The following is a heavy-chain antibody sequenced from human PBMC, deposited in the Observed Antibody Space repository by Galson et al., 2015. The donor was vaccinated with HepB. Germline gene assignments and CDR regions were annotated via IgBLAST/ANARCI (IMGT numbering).Heavy chain of an antibody. CDR2: ISYDGSNK. D-gene: IGHD6-19*01. CDR3: ARGEEWLVLGDLDY. J-gene: IGHJ4*02. Sequence: SLRLSCAASGFTFSSYAMHWVRQAPGKGLEWVAVISYDGSNKYYADSVKGRFTISRDNSKNTLYLQMNSLRAEDTAVYYCARGEEWLVLGDLDYWGQGTLVTVSS. V-gene: IGHV3-30*04. CDR1: GFTFSSYA.